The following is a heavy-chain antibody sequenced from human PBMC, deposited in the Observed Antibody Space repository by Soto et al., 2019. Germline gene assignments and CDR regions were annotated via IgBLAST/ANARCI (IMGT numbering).Heavy chain of an antibody. Sequence: SETLSLTCTVSGGSISSYYWSWIRQPPGKGLEWIGYIYYSGSTNYNPSLKSRVTISVDTSKNQFSLKLSSVTAADTAVYYCARHPLSIAAARLYYFDYWGQVTLVTVS. V-gene: IGHV4-59*08. CDR1: GGSISSYY. J-gene: IGHJ4*02. CDR2: IYYSGST. D-gene: IGHD6-13*01. CDR3: ARHPLSIAAARLYYFDY.